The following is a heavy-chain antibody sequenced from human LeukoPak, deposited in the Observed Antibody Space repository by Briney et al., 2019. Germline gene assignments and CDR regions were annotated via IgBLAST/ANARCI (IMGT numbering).Heavy chain of an antibody. D-gene: IGHD2/OR15-2a*01. CDR1: GGAISSSSYY. J-gene: IGHJ3*02. CDR3: ARSLMPLSAAFDI. Sequence: PSETLSLTCTVSGGAISSSSYYWGWVRQPPGKGLGWIGSIYCSGSTYYNPSRKSRVTISVDTSKNQFSRRLCSVTAPDTAFYVCARSLMPLSAAFDIWGQGTMVTVSS. V-gene: IGHV4-39*01. CDR2: IYCSGST.